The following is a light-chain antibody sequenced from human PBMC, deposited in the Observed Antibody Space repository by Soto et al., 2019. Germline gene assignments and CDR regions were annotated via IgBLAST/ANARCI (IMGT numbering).Light chain of an antibody. CDR1: QSINNY. Sequence: EIVMKQSPATLSVSPGARATLSCRASQSINNYLAWYQQKPGQAPRLLIDGASTRATGIPARFSGSGSGTEFTLTISSLQSEDFAVYYCQQFNNWPLTFGGGTRVEIK. V-gene: IGKV3-15*01. CDR3: QQFNNWPLT. CDR2: GAS. J-gene: IGKJ4*01.